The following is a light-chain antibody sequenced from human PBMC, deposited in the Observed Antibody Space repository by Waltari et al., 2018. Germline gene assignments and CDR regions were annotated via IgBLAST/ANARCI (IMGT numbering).Light chain of an antibody. CDR3: QQYYVWPYT. CDR2: GAS. Sequence: DIVMTQSPVTLAVSPGETATLSCRASRSAGSSLAWYQQKPGQPPKLLIYGASTRATDFPARISGSGSGIEFTLTINSLQSEDSAVYYCQQYYVWPYTFGQGTKLEIK. V-gene: IGKV3-15*01. J-gene: IGKJ2*01. CDR1: RSAGSS.